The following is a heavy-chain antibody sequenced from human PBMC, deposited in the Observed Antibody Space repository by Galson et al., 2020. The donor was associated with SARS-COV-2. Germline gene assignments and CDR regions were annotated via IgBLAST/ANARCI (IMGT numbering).Heavy chain of an antibody. CDR1: EYTFTGYY. D-gene: IGHD1-20*01. Sequence: GESLKISCTASEYTFTGYYLNWVRQAPGQGPEWMGSIHPLSGVTLYAQKFQGRVTMTRDTSIGTAYMELSRLTSDDTAVYYCARDFNSRAFDIWGQGTMVTVSS. J-gene: IGHJ3*02. V-gene: IGHV1-2*02. CDR3: ARDFNSRAFDI. CDR2: IHPLSGVT.